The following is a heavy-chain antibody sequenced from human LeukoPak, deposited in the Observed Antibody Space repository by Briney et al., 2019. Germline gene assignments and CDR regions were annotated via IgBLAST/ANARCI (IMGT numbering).Heavy chain of an antibody. CDR3: AVLHYYAMDV. V-gene: IGHV3-9*01. CDR2: ISWNSGTK. Sequence: GGSLRLSCAASGFTFDDYAMHWVRQAPGKGLEWVSGISWNSGTKGYADSVKGRFTISRDNAKNSLYLQMNSLRGEDAALYYCAVLHYYAMDVWGQGTTVAVSS. D-gene: IGHD2-8*01. CDR1: GFTFDDYA. J-gene: IGHJ6*02.